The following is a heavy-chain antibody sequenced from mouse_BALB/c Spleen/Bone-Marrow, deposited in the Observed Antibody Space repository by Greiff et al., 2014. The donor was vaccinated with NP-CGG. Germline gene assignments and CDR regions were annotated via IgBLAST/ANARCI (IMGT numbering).Heavy chain of an antibody. V-gene: IGHV5-6*01. D-gene: IGHD2-4*01. CDR3: ARQRDYDYFDY. Sequence: EVQLVESGGDLVKPGGSLKLSCAASGFTLLTSLPSCGLPPPSPLPSFVCRIIRGGSYTYYPDSVKGRFTISRDNAKNTLYLQMSSLKSEDTAMYYCARQRDYDYFDYWGQGTTLTVSS. CDR1: GFTLLTSL. J-gene: IGHJ2*01. CDR2: IIRGGSYT.